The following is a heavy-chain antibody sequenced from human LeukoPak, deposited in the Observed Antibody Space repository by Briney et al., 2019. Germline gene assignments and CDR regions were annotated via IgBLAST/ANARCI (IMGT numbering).Heavy chain of an antibody. J-gene: IGHJ4*02. CDR1: GGSVNGGTYY. D-gene: IGHD3-22*01. V-gene: IGHV4-39*07. CDR2: IYYSGSA. CDR3: ARKPIVNSAWYYFDY. Sequence: PSETLSLTCTVSGGSVNGGTYYWSWIRQPPGKGLEWIGNIYYSGSAYYNPSLKSRVTMSVDTSKNQFSLKLSSVTAADTAVYYCARKPIVNSAWYYFDYWGQGTLVTVSS.